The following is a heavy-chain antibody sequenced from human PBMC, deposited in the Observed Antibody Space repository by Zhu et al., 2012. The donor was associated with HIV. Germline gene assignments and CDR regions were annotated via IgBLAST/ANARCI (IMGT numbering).Heavy chain of an antibody. J-gene: IGHJ4*02. D-gene: IGHD3-3*02. CDR2: IYHSETT. V-gene: IGHV4-38-2*01. Sequence: QVQLQESGPGLVKPSETLSLTCAVSGSSTISTYYWGWIRQPPGKGLEWIGSIYHSETTYYNPSLKSRVTISIDTANNQFSLKLSSVTAADTAVYYCARHSWTATDYFDYWGQGTLVTVSS. CDR3: ARHSWTATDYFDY. CDR1: GSSTISTYY.